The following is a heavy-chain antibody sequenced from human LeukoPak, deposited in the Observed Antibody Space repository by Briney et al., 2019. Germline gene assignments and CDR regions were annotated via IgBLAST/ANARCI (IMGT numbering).Heavy chain of an antibody. V-gene: IGHV4-61*02. J-gene: IGHJ6*03. CDR2: MYTSGST. CDR1: GGSISSGTYY. Sequence: PSETLSLTCTVSGGSISSGTYYWSWLRQPGGKGLEWIGRMYTSGSTNYNPSLKSRVTISLDTSKNQFSLKLSSVTAADTAVYYCARDAAAATHYYYYMDVWGKGTTVTVSS. CDR3: ARDAAAATHYYYYMDV. D-gene: IGHD2-2*01.